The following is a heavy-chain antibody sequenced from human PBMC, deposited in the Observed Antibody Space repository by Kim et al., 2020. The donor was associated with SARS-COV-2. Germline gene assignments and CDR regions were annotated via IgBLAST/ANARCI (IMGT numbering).Heavy chain of an antibody. J-gene: IGHJ3*02. D-gene: IGHD2-15*01. Sequence: GGSLRLSCAASGFTFSSYAMSWVRQAPGKGLEWVSAISGSGGSTYYADSVKGRFTISRDNSKNTLYLQMNSLRAEDTAVYYCAKEIDGIVAVTYAFDIWGQGTMVTVSS. CDR2: ISGSGGST. CDR1: GFTFSSYA. V-gene: IGHV3-23*01. CDR3: AKEIDGIVAVTYAFDI.